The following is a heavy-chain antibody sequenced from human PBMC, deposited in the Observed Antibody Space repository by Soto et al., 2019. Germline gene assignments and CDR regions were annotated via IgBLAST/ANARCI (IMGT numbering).Heavy chain of an antibody. V-gene: IGHV3-53*01. CDR1: GFTVSSNY. Sequence: EVQLVESGGGLIQPGGSLRLSCAASGFTVSSNYMTWVRQAPGKGLEWVSAIYSGGSTYYADSVKGRFTISRDNSKNTLYLQMSSLRAEGTAVYYCARAMSTAAGLFDYWGLGTLVTVSS. J-gene: IGHJ4*02. CDR2: IYSGGST. CDR3: ARAMSTAAGLFDY. D-gene: IGHD6-13*01.